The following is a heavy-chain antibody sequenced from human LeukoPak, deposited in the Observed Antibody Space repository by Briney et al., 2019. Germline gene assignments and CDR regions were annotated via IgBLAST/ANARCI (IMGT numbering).Heavy chain of an antibody. J-gene: IGHJ6*03. Sequence: AASVKVSCKASGYTFTSYDINWVRQATGQGLEWMGWMNPNSGNTGYAQKFQGRVTITRNTSISTAYMELSSLRSEDTAVYYCARAGWYYYMDVWGKGTTVTVSS. CDR3: ARAGWYYYMDV. D-gene: IGHD2-15*01. CDR1: GYTFTSYD. V-gene: IGHV1-8*03. CDR2: MNPNSGNT.